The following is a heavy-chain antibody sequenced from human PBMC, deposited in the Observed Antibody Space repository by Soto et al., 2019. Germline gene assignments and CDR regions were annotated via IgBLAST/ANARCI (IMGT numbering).Heavy chain of an antibody. Sequence: QLQLQESGSGLVKPSQTLSLTCAVSGGSISSGGYSWSWIRQPPGKGLEWIGYIYHSGSTYYNPSLKRRVTPSVDRSKNQCSLKLSTVTAADTAVYYGARAIVRVRGVQHYYYGRDVWGQGTTVTVSS. J-gene: IGHJ6*02. CDR1: GGSISSGGYS. D-gene: IGHD3-10*01. CDR3: ARAIVRVRGVQHYYYGRDV. V-gene: IGHV4-30-2*01. CDR2: IYHSGST.